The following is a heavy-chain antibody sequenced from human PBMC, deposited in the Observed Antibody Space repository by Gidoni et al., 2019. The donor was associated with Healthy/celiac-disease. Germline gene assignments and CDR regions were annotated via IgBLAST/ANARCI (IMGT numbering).Heavy chain of an antibody. Sequence: EVQLVESGGGLVQPGGSLRLSCAASGFTFSSYAMRWVRQAPGKGLEWVSAISGSGGSTYYADSVKGRFTISRDNSKNTLYLQMNSLRAEDTAVYYCAKDEGDFDWLLSPFDYWGQGTLVTVSS. CDR1: GFTFSSYA. CDR3: AKDEGDFDWLLSPFDY. J-gene: IGHJ4*02. CDR2: ISGSGGST. D-gene: IGHD3-9*01. V-gene: IGHV3-23*04.